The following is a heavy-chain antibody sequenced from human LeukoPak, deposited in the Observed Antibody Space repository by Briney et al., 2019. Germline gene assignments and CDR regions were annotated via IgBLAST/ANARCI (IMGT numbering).Heavy chain of an antibody. J-gene: IGHJ4*02. CDR2: IGTAGDT. V-gene: IGHV3-23*01. CDR3: AKGRLMVRGVMSLIADY. CDR1: GFTFSRFD. Sequence: GGSLRLSCAASGFTFSRFDMHWVRQAPGKGLEWVSTIGTAGDTYYSDSVKGRFTISRDNSKNTLYLQMNSLRAEDTAVYYCAKGRLMVRGVMSLIADYWGQGTLVTVSS. D-gene: IGHD3-10*01.